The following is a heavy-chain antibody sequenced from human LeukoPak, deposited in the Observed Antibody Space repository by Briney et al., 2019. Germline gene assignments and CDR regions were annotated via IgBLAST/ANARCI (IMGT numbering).Heavy chain of an antibody. CDR3: ARAPSFGDYGGDY. D-gene: IGHD4-17*01. J-gene: IGHJ4*02. CDR1: GYNFTNYG. CDR2: ISAYSGDT. Sequence: ASVKLSCKASGYNFTNYGISWVRQAPGQALEWMGWISAYSGDTNYAQRFQGRLSMTTDPSPTSAYLELRSLTTDDTAVYYCARAPSFGDYGGDYWGQGTLVTVSS. V-gene: IGHV1-18*01.